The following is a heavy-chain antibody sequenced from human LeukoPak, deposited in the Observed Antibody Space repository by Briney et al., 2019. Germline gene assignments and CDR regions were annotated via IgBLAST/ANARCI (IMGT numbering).Heavy chain of an antibody. CDR1: GYTFTGYY. D-gene: IGHD3-9*01. Sequence: ASVKVSCKASGYTFTGYYMHWVRQAPGQGLEWMGIINPSGGSTSYAQKFQGRVTMTRDTSTSTVYMELSSLRSEDTAVYYCARDRYYDILTGLQQYWGQGTLVTVSS. CDR3: ARDRYYDILTGLQQY. V-gene: IGHV1-46*01. CDR2: INPSGGST. J-gene: IGHJ4*02.